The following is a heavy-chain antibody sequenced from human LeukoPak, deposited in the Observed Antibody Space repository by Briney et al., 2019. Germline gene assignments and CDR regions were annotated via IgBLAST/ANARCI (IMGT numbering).Heavy chain of an antibody. CDR1: GGSIRRYY. V-gene: IGHV4-59*01. CDR2: ISYSGSP. D-gene: IGHD6-19*01. Sequence: AETLSLTCTVAGGSIRRYYWSWIRQPPGKGLEWIGYISYSGSPNYNPSLKSRVTISVDTSKNQFSPKLSSVTAADAAVYYCARGISGWYYFDYWGQGTLVTVSS. CDR3: ARGISGWYYFDY. J-gene: IGHJ4*02.